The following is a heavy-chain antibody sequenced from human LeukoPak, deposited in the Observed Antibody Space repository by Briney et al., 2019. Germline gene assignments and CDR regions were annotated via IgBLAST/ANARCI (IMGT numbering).Heavy chain of an antibody. D-gene: IGHD3-22*01. Sequence: GGSLRLSCAASGFTFSSYAMSWVRQAPGKGLEWVSAISDSGGSTYYADSEKGRFTISRDNSKNTLYLQMNSLRAEDTAVYYCAKGYSGPGITMIVVGDYYFDYWGQGTLVTVSS. V-gene: IGHV3-23*01. CDR1: GFTFSSYA. CDR2: ISDSGGST. J-gene: IGHJ4*02. CDR3: AKGYSGPGITMIVVGDYYFDY.